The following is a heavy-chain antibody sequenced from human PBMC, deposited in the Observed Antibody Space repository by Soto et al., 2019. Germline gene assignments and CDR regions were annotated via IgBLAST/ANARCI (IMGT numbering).Heavy chain of an antibody. CDR2: IWYDGSNK. V-gene: IGHV3-33*08. J-gene: IGHJ6*02. D-gene: IGHD2-2*01. CDR3: ARVLVPAAITDYYGMDV. CDR1: GFTFSSYG. Sequence: PGGSLRLSCAASGFTFSSYGMHWVRQAPGKGLEWVAVIWYDGSNKYYADSVKGRFTISRDNSKNTLYLQMNSLRAEDTAVYYCARVLVPAAITDYYGMDVWGQGTTVTVSS.